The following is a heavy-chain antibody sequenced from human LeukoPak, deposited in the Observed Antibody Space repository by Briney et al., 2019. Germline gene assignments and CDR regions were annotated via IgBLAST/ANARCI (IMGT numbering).Heavy chain of an antibody. V-gene: IGHV3-49*03. CDR2: IRSKAYGGTT. Sequence: GGSLRLSCTASGFTFGDYAMSWFRQAPGKGLEWVGFIRSKAYGGTTEYAASVKGRFTISRDDSKSIAYLQMNSLKTEDTAVYYCTSVRYFDWFPSPEYFQHWGQGTLVTVSS. CDR3: TSVRYFDWFPSPEYFQH. CDR1: GFTFGDYA. D-gene: IGHD3-9*01. J-gene: IGHJ1*01.